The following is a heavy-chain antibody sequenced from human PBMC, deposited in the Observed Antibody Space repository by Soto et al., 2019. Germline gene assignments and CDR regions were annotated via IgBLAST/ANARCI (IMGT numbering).Heavy chain of an antibody. J-gene: IGHJ4*02. CDR2: IYYSGST. CDR3: ARSHLNYDFWSGSTRFDS. V-gene: IGHV4-59*08. Sequence: QVQLQESGPGLVKPSETLSLTCTVSGGSISSYYWNWIRQPPGKGLEWIGYIYYSGSTHYNPSLKSRVTTSLDTSKNQFSLHLNSVTAADTAVYYCARSHLNYDFWSGSTRFDSWGQGTLVTVSS. D-gene: IGHD3-3*01. CDR1: GGSISSYY.